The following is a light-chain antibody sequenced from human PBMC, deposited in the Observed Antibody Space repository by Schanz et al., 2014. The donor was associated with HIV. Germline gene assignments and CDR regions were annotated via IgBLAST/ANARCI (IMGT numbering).Light chain of an antibody. CDR3: SSYTGRNSWV. CDR1: YTDIGAYNY. Sequence: QSALTQPASVSGSPGQSVTISCTGTYTDIGAYNYVSWYQQHPGRAPRLLIYGVNGRPSGISDRFSGSKSGTAASLTISGLQPEDEADYYCSSYTGRNSWVFGGGTKLTVL. V-gene: IGLV2-14*03. CDR2: GVN. J-gene: IGLJ3*02.